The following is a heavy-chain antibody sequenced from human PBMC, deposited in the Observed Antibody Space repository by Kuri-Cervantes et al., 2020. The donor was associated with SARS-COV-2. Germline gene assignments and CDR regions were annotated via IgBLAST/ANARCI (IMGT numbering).Heavy chain of an antibody. Sequence: LSLTCAASGFTFSSYAMSWVRQAPGKGLEWVSAISGSGGSTYYADSVKGRFTISRDNAKNSLYLQMNSLRDEDTAVYYCARGPRYCSGGSCYWESYYYGMDVWGQGTTVTVSS. CDR1: GFTFSSYA. V-gene: IGHV3-23*01. D-gene: IGHD2-15*01. CDR3: ARGPRYCSGGSCYWESYYYGMDV. J-gene: IGHJ6*02. CDR2: ISGSGGST.